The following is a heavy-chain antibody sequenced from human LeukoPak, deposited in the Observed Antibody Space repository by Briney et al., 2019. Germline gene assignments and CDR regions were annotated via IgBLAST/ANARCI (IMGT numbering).Heavy chain of an antibody. D-gene: IGHD4-17*01. Sequence: SETLSLTCTVSGGSIRSSYYYWGWIRQPPGKGLEWIGSIYDSGSTYYNPSLKSRVTISVDTSKNQFSLKLSSVTAADTAVYYCAGEYGDDNWFDPWGQGTLVTVSS. CDR1: GGSIRSSYYY. CDR2: IYDSGST. V-gene: IGHV4-39*02. J-gene: IGHJ5*02. CDR3: AGEYGDDNWFDP.